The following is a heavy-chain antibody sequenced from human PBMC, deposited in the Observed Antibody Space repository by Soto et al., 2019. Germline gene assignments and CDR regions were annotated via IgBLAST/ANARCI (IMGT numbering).Heavy chain of an antibody. V-gene: IGHV1-69*08. J-gene: IGHJ3*02. CDR1: GGTFSSYT. Sequence: QVQLVQSGAEVKKPGSSVKVSCKASGGTFSSYTISWVRQAPGQGLEWMGRIIPILGIANYAQKFQGRVTITADKSTRTAYMELSSLRSEDTAVYYCARERAYDYIWGSYRPHDAFDIWGQGTMVTVSS. D-gene: IGHD3-16*02. CDR3: ARERAYDYIWGSYRPHDAFDI. CDR2: IIPILGIA.